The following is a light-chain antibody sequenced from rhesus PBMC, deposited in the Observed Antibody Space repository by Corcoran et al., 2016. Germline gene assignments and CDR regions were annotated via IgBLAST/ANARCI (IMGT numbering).Light chain of an antibody. CDR2: KAS. V-gene: IGKV1-22*01. CDR1: QSISSW. J-gene: IGKJ4*01. Sequence: DIQMTQSPSSLSASVGDTVTITCRASQSISSWLAWYQQKPGKAPNLLIYKASSLQSGVPSRFSGSGSGTEFTLTISSLKPEEFATYYCQNQNSFPRTFGGGTKVELK. CDR3: QNQNSFPRT.